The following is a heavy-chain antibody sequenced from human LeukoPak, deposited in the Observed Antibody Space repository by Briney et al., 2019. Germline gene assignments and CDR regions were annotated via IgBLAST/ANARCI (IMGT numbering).Heavy chain of an antibody. Sequence: SETLSLTCTVSGDSIGSNNYYWGWIRQPPGKGLEWIGSIYYSGRTYYNPSLKSRVTISVDTSKNQFSLKLSSVTAADTAVYYCARGKWDLESGEAFDIWGQGTMVTVSS. CDR2: IYYSGRT. D-gene: IGHD1-26*01. CDR1: GDSIGSNNYY. V-gene: IGHV4-39*07. CDR3: ARGKWDLESGEAFDI. J-gene: IGHJ3*02.